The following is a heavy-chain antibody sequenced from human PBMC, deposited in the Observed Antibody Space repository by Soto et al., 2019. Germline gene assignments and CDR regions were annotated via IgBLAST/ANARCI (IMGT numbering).Heavy chain of an antibody. J-gene: IGHJ6*03. Sequence: QVQLVQSGPEVEKPGSSVKVSCKASGGTFSSDTISWVRQAPGPGLEWMGRIIPMLVTANYAQKFQGRVTITADKSTSTAYMELSSLRSEETAVYFCARSYYFGTGTGYMDVWGKGTTVSVSS. V-gene: IGHV1-69*08. D-gene: IGHD3-10*01. CDR1: GGTFSSDT. CDR3: ARSYYFGTGTGYMDV. CDR2: IIPMLVTA.